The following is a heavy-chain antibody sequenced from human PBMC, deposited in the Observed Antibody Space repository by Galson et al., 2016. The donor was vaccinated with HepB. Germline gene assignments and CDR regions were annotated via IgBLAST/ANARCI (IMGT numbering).Heavy chain of an antibody. Sequence: SLRLSCAASGFTFSTYAMNWVRQGPGKGLEWVSSISGSGGITYYAKSVKGRFTISRDNSKNTLYLQMNSLRAEDTAFYYRAKEPFHTTGGFNDYWGQGTLVTVSS. CDR3: AKEPFHTTGGFNDY. CDR1: GFTFSTYA. J-gene: IGHJ4*02. CDR2: ISGSGGIT. V-gene: IGHV3-23*01. D-gene: IGHD1-14*01.